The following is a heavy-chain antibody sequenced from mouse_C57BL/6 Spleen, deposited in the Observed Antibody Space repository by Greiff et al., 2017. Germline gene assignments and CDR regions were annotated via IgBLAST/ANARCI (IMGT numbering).Heavy chain of an antibody. V-gene: IGHV3-6*01. CDR1: GYSITSGYY. Sequence: VQLQQSGPGLVKPSQSLSLTCSVTGYSITSGYYWNWIRQFPGNKLEWMGYISYDGSNNYNPSLKNRISITRDTSKNQFFLKLNSVTTEDTATYYCARVRDGYYYYYAMDYWGQGTSVTVSS. CDR3: ARVRDGYYYYYAMDY. CDR2: ISYDGSN. D-gene: IGHD2-3*01. J-gene: IGHJ4*01.